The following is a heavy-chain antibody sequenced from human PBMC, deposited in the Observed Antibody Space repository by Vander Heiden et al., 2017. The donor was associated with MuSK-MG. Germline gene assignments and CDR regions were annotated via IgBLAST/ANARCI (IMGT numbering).Heavy chain of an antibody. J-gene: IGHJ4*02. D-gene: IGHD1-26*01. CDR3: ARQSSGTYNDPFDY. CDR1: GYSFTNYW. V-gene: IGHV5-51*01. CDR2: IFPADSDT. Sequence: EVQLVQSGAEVKKPGESLKISCKGSGYSFTNYWIGWVRQTPGKGLEWMGVIFPADSDTRYSPSFQGQVTISADKSISTAYLQWSSLKASDTAIYYCARQSSGTYNDPFDYWGQGTRVIVSS.